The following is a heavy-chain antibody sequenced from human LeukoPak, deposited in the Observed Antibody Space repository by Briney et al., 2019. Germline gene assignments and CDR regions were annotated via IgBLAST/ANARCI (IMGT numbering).Heavy chain of an antibody. CDR3: AREYSSGLFDP. Sequence: SETLSLTCTVSGGSMSSYYWSWIRQPPGKGLEWIGYIYYSGSTNYNPSLNSRVTISVDTSKNQFSLKLTSVTAADTAVYYCAREYSSGLFDPWGQGTLVTVSS. J-gene: IGHJ5*02. CDR1: GGSMSSYY. CDR2: IYYSGST. V-gene: IGHV4-59*01. D-gene: IGHD6-19*01.